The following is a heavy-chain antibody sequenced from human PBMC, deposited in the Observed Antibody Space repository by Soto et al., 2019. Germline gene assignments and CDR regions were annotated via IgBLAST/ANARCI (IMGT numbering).Heavy chain of an antibody. D-gene: IGHD3-9*01. J-gene: IGHJ6*02. V-gene: IGHV4-61*01. Sequence: PSETLSLTCTVSGGSVSSGSYYWSWIRQPPGKGLEWIGYIYYSGSTNYNPSLKSRVTISVDTSKNQFSLKLSSVTAADTAVYYCARDSQDILTGYYTSYGMDDWGQGTTVTVPS. CDR3: ARDSQDILTGYYTSYGMDD. CDR2: IYYSGST. CDR1: GGSVSSGSYY.